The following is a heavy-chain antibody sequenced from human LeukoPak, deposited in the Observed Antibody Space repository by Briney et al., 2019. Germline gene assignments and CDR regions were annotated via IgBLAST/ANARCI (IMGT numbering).Heavy chain of an antibody. CDR2: IIPILGIA. J-gene: IGHJ4*02. V-gene: IGHV1-69*04. CDR1: GGTFSSYA. CDR3: ARAPPYCSSTSCFDDY. D-gene: IGHD2-2*01. Sequence: ASVKVSCKASGGTFSSYAIIWVRQAPGQGLEWMGRIIPILGIANYAQKFQGRVTITADKSTSTAYMELSSQRSEDTAVYYCARAPPYCSSTSCFDDYWGQGTLVTVSS.